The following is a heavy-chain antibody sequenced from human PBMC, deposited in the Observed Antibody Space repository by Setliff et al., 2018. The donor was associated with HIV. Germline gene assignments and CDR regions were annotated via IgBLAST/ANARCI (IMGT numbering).Heavy chain of an antibody. J-gene: IGHJ4*02. Sequence: SETLSLTCAVSGGTFSLHYYTWIRQSPLRGLEWIGEINHSGGTRYNPSLESRVTMSLDSSRKQFSLRLISVTAADTAVYYCARDFAGGYYDSSGYYDYWGQGTLVTVSS. CDR2: INHSGGT. V-gene: IGHV4-34*01. CDR1: GGTFSLHY. CDR3: ARDFAGGYYDSSGYYDY. D-gene: IGHD3-22*01.